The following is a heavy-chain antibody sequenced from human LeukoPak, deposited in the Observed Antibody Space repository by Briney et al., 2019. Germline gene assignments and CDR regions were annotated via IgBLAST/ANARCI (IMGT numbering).Heavy chain of an antibody. CDR3: ARGGLNSLLPY. CDR2: IYYNGNT. J-gene: IGHJ4*02. CDR1: GGSVGSDDYY. Sequence: SETLSLTCTVSGGSVGSDDYYWNWIRQSPGKGLEWIGYIYYNGNTYYNPSLMSRVTISLDTFRNHFTLNLSSVTAADTAMYYCARGGLNSLLPYWGQGTLVAVSS. V-gene: IGHV4-30-4*01. D-gene: IGHD2/OR15-2a*01.